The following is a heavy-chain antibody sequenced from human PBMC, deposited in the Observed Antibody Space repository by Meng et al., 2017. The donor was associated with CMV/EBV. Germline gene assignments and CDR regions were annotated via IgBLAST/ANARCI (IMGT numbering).Heavy chain of an antibody. Sequence: KASGYTFTGYYMHWVRQAPGQGLEWMGWINPNSGGTNYAQKFQGRVTMTRDTSISTAYIELSRLRSDDTAVYYCARTRRVVVTNGFDPWGQGTLVTVSS. CDR3: ARTRRVVVTNGFDP. V-gene: IGHV1-2*02. D-gene: IGHD2-21*02. CDR1: GYTFTGYY. J-gene: IGHJ5*02. CDR2: INPNSGGT.